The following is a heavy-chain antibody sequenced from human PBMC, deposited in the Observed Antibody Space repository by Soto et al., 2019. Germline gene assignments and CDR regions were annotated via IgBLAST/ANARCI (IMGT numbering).Heavy chain of an antibody. Sequence: QVQLQESGPGLVKPSETLSLTCTVSGGSIRSYYWSWIRQPPGKGLELIGYVYHSGTTKYNPSLKSRVTISVDTSNNQYSLKLTSVTAADTAVYYCARDPDDSGGNSPTFDIWGQGTMVTVSS. D-gene: IGHD4-17*01. CDR2: VYHSGTT. V-gene: IGHV4-59*01. CDR1: GGSIRSYY. CDR3: ARDPDDSGGNSPTFDI. J-gene: IGHJ3*02.